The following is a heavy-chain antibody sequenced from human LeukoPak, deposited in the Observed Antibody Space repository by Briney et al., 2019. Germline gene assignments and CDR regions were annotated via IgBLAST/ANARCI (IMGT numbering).Heavy chain of an antibody. J-gene: IGHJ4*02. Sequence: GGSLRLSCAASGFTFSSYSMNWVRQAPGKGLEWVSSISSSSSYIYYADSVKGRFTISRDNAKNSLYLQTNSLRAEDTAVYYCARDTSAIFGVVIPFDYWGQGTLVTVSS. D-gene: IGHD3-3*01. CDR1: GFTFSSYS. CDR2: ISSSSSYI. V-gene: IGHV3-21*01. CDR3: ARDTSAIFGVVIPFDY.